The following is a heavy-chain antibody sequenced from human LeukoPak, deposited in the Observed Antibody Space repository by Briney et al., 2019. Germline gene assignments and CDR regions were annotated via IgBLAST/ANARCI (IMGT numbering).Heavy chain of an antibody. D-gene: IGHD2-8*02. V-gene: IGHV4-59*08. CDR3: AGHHPRNTVDF. CDR1: GGSISSYY. J-gene: IGHJ4*02. Sequence: TSETLSLTCTVSGGSISSYYWSWIRQPPGKGLEWIAYISNIGSINYNPSLKSRVTVSLDTSKNQFSLKLSSVTAADTAVYYCAGHHPRNTVDFWGQGTLVTVSS. CDR2: ISNIGSI.